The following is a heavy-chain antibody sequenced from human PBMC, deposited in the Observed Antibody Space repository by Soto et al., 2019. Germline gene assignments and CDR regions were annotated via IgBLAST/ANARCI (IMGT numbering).Heavy chain of an antibody. CDR3: ARDGDTTQHDGMDV. Sequence: QVQLQESGPRLVKPSETLSLTCTVSGDSISSYYWSWIRQPPGKGLEWIGYIYYNGSTNYNPSLKSRDTISVDTSKNQFSLNLRSVTAADTAVYYCARDGDTTQHDGMDVWGQGTTVTVSS. CDR2: IYYNGST. J-gene: IGHJ6*02. CDR1: GDSISSYY. V-gene: IGHV4-59*01. D-gene: IGHD1-26*01.